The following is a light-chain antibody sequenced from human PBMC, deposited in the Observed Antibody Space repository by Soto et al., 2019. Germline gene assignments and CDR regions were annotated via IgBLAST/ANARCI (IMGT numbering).Light chain of an antibody. Sequence: AIQMTQSPSSLSASVGDRVTITCRASQGIRNDLGWYQQKPGKAPKLLIYAASSLQSGVPPRFSGSGSGTDFTLTISSLQPEDFATYYCQQYDTLPMYTFGQGTKLEIK. CDR2: AAS. J-gene: IGKJ2*01. CDR3: QQYDTLPMYT. CDR1: QGIRND. V-gene: IGKV1-6*01.